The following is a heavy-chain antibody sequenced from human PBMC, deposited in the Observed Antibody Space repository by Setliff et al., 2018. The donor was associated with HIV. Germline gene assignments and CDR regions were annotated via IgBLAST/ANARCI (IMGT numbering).Heavy chain of an antibody. Sequence: SSETLSLTCAVYGGSFSNYYWSWIRQIPGKGLEWIGEVVEEGHTNYNPSLKSQVTISVDTSKKQFSLKMTSVTAADTAVYFCARIMYSVSKGWGESVGIYITYFYAYYMDVWGKGTTVTVSS. J-gene: IGHJ6*04. CDR3: ARIMYSVSKGWGESVGIYITYFYAYYMDV. CDR1: GGSFSNYY. CDR2: VVEEGHT. D-gene: IGHD1-26*01. V-gene: IGHV4-34*12.